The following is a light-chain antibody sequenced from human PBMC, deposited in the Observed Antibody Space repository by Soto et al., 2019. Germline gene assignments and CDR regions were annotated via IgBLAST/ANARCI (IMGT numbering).Light chain of an antibody. CDR2: GAS. CDR1: QSVSSSY. CDR3: QQDGSSLSWT. J-gene: IGKJ1*01. V-gene: IGKV3-20*01. Sequence: EIVLTQSPGTLSLSPGERATLSCRASQSVSSSYLAWYQQKPGQAPRLLIYGASSRATGIPDRFSGSGSGTEFTLTISRLEPEDFAGYSWQQDGSSLSWTFGQGTKVDIK.